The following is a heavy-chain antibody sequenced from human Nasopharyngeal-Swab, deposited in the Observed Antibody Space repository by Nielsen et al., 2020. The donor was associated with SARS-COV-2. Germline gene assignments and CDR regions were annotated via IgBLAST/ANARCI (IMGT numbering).Heavy chain of an antibody. CDR3: ARRLKVGATEAFDI. CDR1: GYSFTGYW. Sequence: GESLKISCQGSGYSFTGYWIGWVRQMPGKGLEWMGIIYPGDSATRYSPSFQGQVTISADKSISTAYLQWSSLKASDTAMYYCARRLKVGATEAFDIWGQGTMVTVSS. J-gene: IGHJ3*02. V-gene: IGHV5-51*01. CDR2: IYPGDSAT. D-gene: IGHD1-26*01.